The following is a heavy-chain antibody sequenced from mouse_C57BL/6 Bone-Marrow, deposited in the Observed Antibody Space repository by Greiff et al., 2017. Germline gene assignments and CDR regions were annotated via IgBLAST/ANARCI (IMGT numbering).Heavy chain of an antibody. J-gene: IGHJ1*03. CDR2: ISGGGGNT. V-gene: IGHV5-9*01. CDR1: GFTFSSYT. Sequence: EVQLVESGGGLVKPGGSLKLSCAASGFTFSSYTMSWVRQTPEKRLQWVADISGGGGNTYYPDSVKGRFTISSDNDKNILYLQMSSLRSEDTALYYCSIQVTTVLATKYFDVWGTGTTVTVSS. D-gene: IGHD1-1*01. CDR3: SIQVTTVLATKYFDV.